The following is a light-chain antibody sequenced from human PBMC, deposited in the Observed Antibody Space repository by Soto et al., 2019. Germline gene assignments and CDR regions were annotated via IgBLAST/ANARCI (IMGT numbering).Light chain of an antibody. Sequence: SVLTQPPSASGTPGQRVTISCSGSSSNIGSDTVNWYQQFPGTAPKLLIYTNDQRPSGVPDRISGSKSGTSASLAISGLQSEDEADYYCVSWDDSLNGPVFGGGTKLTVL. CDR1: SSNIGSDT. J-gene: IGLJ2*01. V-gene: IGLV1-44*01. CDR2: TND. CDR3: VSWDDSLNGPV.